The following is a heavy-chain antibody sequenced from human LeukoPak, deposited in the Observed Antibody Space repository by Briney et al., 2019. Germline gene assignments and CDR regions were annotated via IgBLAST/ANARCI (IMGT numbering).Heavy chain of an antibody. CDR3: ARDGYGSGKGFFDY. CDR2: ISGYNGNT. Sequence: GASGKVSCKASGYTFTNYGISWVRQAPGQGLEWMGWISGYNGNTNYAQKLQGRVTMTTDTSTNTAYMELRSLRSDDTAVYYCARDGYGSGKGFFDYWGQGTLVTVSS. CDR1: GYTFTNYG. J-gene: IGHJ4*02. D-gene: IGHD3-10*01. V-gene: IGHV1-18*01.